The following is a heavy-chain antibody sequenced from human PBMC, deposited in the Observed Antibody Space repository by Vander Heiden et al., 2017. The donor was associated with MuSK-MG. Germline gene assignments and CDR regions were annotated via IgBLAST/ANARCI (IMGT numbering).Heavy chain of an antibody. Sequence: EVQLLESGGGLVQPGGSLRLSCAASGFTFISYAMSWVRQAPGKGLEWVSAISGSGGSTYYADSVKGRFTISRDNSKNTLYLQMNSLRAKDTAVYYCAKDSHYYDSSGIISELAPYYFDYWGQGTLVTVSS. CDR1: GFTFISYA. D-gene: IGHD3-22*01. CDR2: ISGSGGST. J-gene: IGHJ4*02. V-gene: IGHV3-23*01. CDR3: AKDSHYYDSSGIISELAPYYFDY.